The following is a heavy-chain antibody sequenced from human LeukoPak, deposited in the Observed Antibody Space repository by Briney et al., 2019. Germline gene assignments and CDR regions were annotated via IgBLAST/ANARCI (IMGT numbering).Heavy chain of an antibody. V-gene: IGHV4-34*01. CDR2: INHSGST. J-gene: IGHJ5*02. CDR3: ARSYCSSTSCSRSPNWFDP. CDR1: GGSFSGYY. D-gene: IGHD2-2*01. Sequence: PSETLSLTCAVYGGSFSGYYWSWIRQPPGKGLEWIGEINHSGSTNYNPSLKSRVTISVDTSKNQFSLKLSSVTAADTAVYYCARSYCSSTSCSRSPNWFDPWGQGTLVTVSS.